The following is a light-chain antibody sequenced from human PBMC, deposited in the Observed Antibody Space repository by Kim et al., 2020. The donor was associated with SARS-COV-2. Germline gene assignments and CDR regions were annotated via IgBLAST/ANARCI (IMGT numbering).Light chain of an antibody. CDR3: QQRSNWPRT. Sequence: EIVLTQSPATLSLSPGERATLSCRASQSISSYLAWYQQKPGQAPRLLIYDASNRAPGISARFSGSGSGTDFTLTISSLEPEDFAVYYCQQRSNWPRTFGQRPSWRS. V-gene: IGKV3-11*01. CDR2: DAS. CDR1: QSISSY. J-gene: IGKJ2*01.